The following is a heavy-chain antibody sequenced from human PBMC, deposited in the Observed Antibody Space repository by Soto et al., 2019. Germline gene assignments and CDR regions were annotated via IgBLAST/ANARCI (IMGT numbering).Heavy chain of an antibody. CDR2: IIPIFGTA. CDR3: ARGLSTDIVVVPAFYYYYYGMDV. V-gene: IGHV1-69*13. Sequence: GASVKVSCKASGGTFSSYAISWVRQAPGQGLEWKGGIIPIFGTANYAQKFQGRVTITADESTSTAYMELSSLRSEDTAVYYCARGLSTDIVVVPAFYYYYYGMDVWGKGTTVTVSS. D-gene: IGHD2-2*01. J-gene: IGHJ6*04. CDR1: GGTFSSYA.